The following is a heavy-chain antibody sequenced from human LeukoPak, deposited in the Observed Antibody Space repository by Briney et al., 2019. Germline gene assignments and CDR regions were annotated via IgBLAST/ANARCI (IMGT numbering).Heavy chain of an antibody. CDR3: ARGPEYYDILTGGYYFDY. D-gene: IGHD3-9*01. V-gene: IGHV1-69*13. J-gene: IGHJ4*02. CDR2: IIPIFGTA. CDR1: GGTFSSYA. Sequence: ASVKASCKASGGTFSSYAISWVRQAPGQGLEWMGGIIPIFGTANYAQKFQGRVTITADESTSTAYMELSSLRSEDTAVYYCARGPEYYDILTGGYYFDYWGQGTLVTVSS.